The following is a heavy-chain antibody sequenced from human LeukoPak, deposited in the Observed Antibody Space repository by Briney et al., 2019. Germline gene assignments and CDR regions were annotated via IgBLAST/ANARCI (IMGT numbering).Heavy chain of an antibody. V-gene: IGHV3-30*02. J-gene: IGHJ4*02. D-gene: IGHD6-19*01. CDR3: AKDKASRSGWLDY. Sequence: GGSQRLSCAASGFTFSSYGMHWVRQAPGKGLEWVAFIRYDGSNKYYADSVKGRFTISRDNSKNTLYLQMNSLRAEDTAVYYCAKDKASRSGWLDYWGQGTLVSVSS. CDR2: IRYDGSNK. CDR1: GFTFSSYG.